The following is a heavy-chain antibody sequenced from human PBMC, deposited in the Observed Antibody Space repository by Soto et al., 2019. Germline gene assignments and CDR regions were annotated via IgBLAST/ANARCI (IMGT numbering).Heavy chain of an antibody. CDR2: FSGTSSTI. D-gene: IGHD2-15*01. V-gene: IGHV3-48*02. Sequence: EVQLVESGGGLVQPGGSLRLSCAASGFTFSTYSMNWVRQAPGKGLEWISYFSGTSSTIYYADSVKGRFTISRDNAKNSLYLQMNSLRDEDTAVYYCARGMGYYCSGGSCPEVVFDYWGQGTLGTVSS. J-gene: IGHJ4*02. CDR3: ARGMGYYCSGGSCPEVVFDY. CDR1: GFTFSTYS.